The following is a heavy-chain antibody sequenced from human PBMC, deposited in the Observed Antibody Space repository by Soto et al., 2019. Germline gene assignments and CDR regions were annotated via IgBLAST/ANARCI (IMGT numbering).Heavy chain of an antibody. CDR2: INPKSGGT. CDR1: GYSFTDYH. V-gene: IGHV1-2*04. CDR3: ARGDSTDCSNGVCSFFYNHDMDV. Sequence: VKVSCKASGYSFTDYHIHWVRQAPRQGLEWLGRINPKSGGTSTAQKFQGWVTMTTDTSISTASMELTRLTSDDTAIYYCARGDSTDCSNGVCSFFYNHDMDVWGQGTTVTVSS. D-gene: IGHD2-8*01. J-gene: IGHJ6*02.